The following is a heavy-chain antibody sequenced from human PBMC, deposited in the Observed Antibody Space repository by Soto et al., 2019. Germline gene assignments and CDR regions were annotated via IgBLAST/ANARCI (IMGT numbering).Heavy chain of an antibody. CDR1: GFSVSSND. Sequence: GGSLRLSCAASGFSVSSNDMSWVRQAPGKGLEWVSVIYNGGSEYYADAVEARFTISRDNSKNTLYLQMNSLRAEDTAVYYCARDIDTDSYYYYYGMDVWGQGTTVTVSS. D-gene: IGHD2-21*02. J-gene: IGHJ6*02. CDR2: IYNGGSE. V-gene: IGHV3-53*05. CDR3: ARDIDTDSYYYYYGMDV.